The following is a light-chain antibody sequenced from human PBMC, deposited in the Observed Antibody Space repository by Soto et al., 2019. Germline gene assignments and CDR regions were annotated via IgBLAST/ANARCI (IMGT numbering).Light chain of an antibody. CDR2: GAS. V-gene: IGKV3-20*01. Sequence: EIVLTQSPGTLSLSPGERATLSCRASQSVSSSYSAWYQQKPGQAPRLLIYGASSRATGIPDRFSGSGSGTDFTLTISRLEPEDCAVYYCQQYGSSPYTFGQGTKLEIK. CDR3: QQYGSSPYT. CDR1: QSVSSSY. J-gene: IGKJ2*01.